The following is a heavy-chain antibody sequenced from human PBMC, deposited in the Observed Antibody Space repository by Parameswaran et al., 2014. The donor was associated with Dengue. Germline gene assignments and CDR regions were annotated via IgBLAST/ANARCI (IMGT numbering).Heavy chain of an antibody. CDR3: ASRGSMVYPYYYYGMDV. D-gene: IGHD2-8*01. V-gene: IGHV4-34*01. Sequence: PGKGLEWIGEINHSGSTNYNPSLKSRVTISVDTSKNQFSLKLSSVTAADTAVYYCASRGSMVYPYYYYGMDVWGQGTTVTVSS. J-gene: IGHJ6*02. CDR2: INHSGST.